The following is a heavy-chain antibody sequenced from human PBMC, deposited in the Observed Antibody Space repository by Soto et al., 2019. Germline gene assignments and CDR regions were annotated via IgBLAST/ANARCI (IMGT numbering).Heavy chain of an antibody. CDR1: GYTFTSYG. CDR3: ARVQLGELSFELDY. Sequence: GASAKVSCKASGYTFTSYGISWVRQAPGQGLEWMGWISAYNGNTNYAQKLQGRVTMTTDTSTSTAYMELRSLRSDDTAVYYCARVQLGELSFELDYSGQGTLVTVSS. J-gene: IGHJ4*02. CDR2: ISAYNGNT. V-gene: IGHV1-18*01. D-gene: IGHD3-16*02.